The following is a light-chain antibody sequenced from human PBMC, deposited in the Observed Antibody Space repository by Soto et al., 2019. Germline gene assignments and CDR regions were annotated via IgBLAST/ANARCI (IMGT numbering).Light chain of an antibody. CDR1: SGYSTYA. CDR2: LKRDGSH. V-gene: IGLV4-69*01. Sequence: QSVLTQSPSASASLGASVKLTCTLGSGYSTYAIAWHQQQPEKGPRYLMNLKRDGSHTKGDGIPDRFSGSSSGAERYLTISSLQSEDEGDYYCQTWGTGIRVFGGGTKLTVL. J-gene: IGLJ3*02. CDR3: QTWGTGIRV.